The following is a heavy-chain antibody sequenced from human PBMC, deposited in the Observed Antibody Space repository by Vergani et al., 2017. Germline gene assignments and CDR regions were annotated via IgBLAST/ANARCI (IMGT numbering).Heavy chain of an antibody. J-gene: IGHJ5*02. V-gene: IGHV4-39*01. CDR1: GASIRSSNYY. Sequence: QLQLQESGPGLVKPSATLSLTCSVSGASIRSSNYYWGWIRQPPGKGLEWIASIYYSGSTYYNPSLNSRVTISVDTSKNQFSLKLSSVTAADTAVYFCARHSTVEWLVKLGSIDPWGQGILVTVSS. CDR3: ARHSTVEWLVKLGSIDP. CDR2: IYYSGST. D-gene: IGHD6-19*01.